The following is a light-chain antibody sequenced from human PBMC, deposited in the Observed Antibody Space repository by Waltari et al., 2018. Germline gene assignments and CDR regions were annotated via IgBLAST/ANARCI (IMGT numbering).Light chain of an antibody. V-gene: IGKV1-27*01. CDR1: QGSSNY. CDR2: AAS. CDR3: QKYNSALFT. J-gene: IGKJ3*01. Sequence: EIQMTQSPSSLSASVGDRVTLTRRASQGSSNYLAWYQQKPGKVPKLLIYAASTRQSGVPARFRGSGSGTDFTLTISSLQPEDVATYYCQKYNSALFTFGHGTKVDIK.